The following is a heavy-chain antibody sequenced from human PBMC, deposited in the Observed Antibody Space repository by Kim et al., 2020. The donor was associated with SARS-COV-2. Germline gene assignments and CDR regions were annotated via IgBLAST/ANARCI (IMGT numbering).Heavy chain of an antibody. CDR2: IKQDGSEK. CDR1: GFTFSSYW. D-gene: IGHD3-22*01. V-gene: IGHV3-7*01. CDR3: ARDGGGPSNFYYDDAFDI. Sequence: GGSLRLSCAASGFTFSSYWMSWVRQAPGKGLEWVANIKQDGSEKYYVDSVKGRFTISRDNAKNSLYLQMNSLRAEDTAVYYCARDGGGPSNFYYDDAFDIWGQGTMVTVSS. J-gene: IGHJ3*02.